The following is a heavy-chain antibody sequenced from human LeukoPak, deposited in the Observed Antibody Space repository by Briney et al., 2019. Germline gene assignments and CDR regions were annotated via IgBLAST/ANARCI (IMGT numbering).Heavy chain of an antibody. V-gene: IGHV3-21*01. D-gene: IGHD2-21*02. Sequence: GGSLRLSCAASGFTFSSYSMNWVRQASGKGLEWVSSISSSSSYIYYADSVKGRFTISRDNAKNSLYLQMNSLRAEDTAVYYCARDGCGGDCFPNDYWGQGTLVTVSS. CDR2: ISSSSSYI. CDR1: GFTFSSYS. J-gene: IGHJ4*02. CDR3: ARDGCGGDCFPNDY.